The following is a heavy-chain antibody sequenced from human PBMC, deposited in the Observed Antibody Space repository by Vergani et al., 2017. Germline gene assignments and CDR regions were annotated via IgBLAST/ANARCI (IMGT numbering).Heavy chain of an antibody. V-gene: IGHV3-21*01. Sequence: EVQLVESGGGLVQPGGSLRLSCAASGFTFSSYSMNWVRQAPGKGLEWVSSIRSSSSYIYYADSVKGRFTISRDNAKNSLYLQMNSLRAEDTAVYYCARDKLAGPAAIDYWGQGTLVTVSS. D-gene: IGHD2-2*02. CDR1: GFTFSSYS. CDR3: ARDKLAGPAAIDY. CDR2: IRSSSSYI. J-gene: IGHJ4*02.